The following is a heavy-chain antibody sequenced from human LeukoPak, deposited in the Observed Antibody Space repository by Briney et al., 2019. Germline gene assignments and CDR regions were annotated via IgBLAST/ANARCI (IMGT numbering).Heavy chain of an antibody. D-gene: IGHD5-18*01. CDR2: IYTSGST. V-gene: IGHV4-61*02. J-gene: IGHJ6*03. CDR1: GGSISSGDYY. Sequence: PSETLSLTCTVSGGSISSGDYYWSWIRQPAGKGLEWIGRIYTSGSTNYNPSLKSRVTMSVDTSKNQFSLKLSSVTAADTAVYYCARGLERGYTYGYDYYYYMDVWGKGTTVTVSS. CDR3: ARGLERGYTYGYDYYYYMDV.